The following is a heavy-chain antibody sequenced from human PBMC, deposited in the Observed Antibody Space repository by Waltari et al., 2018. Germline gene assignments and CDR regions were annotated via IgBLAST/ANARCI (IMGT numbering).Heavy chain of an antibody. Sequence: EVQLVESGGGLVQPGGSLRLSCVDSGFTFSSFWMYWVRQAPGKGLGYGSRINGDGRTTGYAESVKGRFTISRDNAKNTLYLQMNSLRAEDTAVYYCARDNNYKIDYWGQGTLVTVSS. CDR2: INGDGRTT. CDR1: GFTFSSFW. D-gene: IGHD4-4*01. J-gene: IGHJ4*02. V-gene: IGHV3-74*01. CDR3: ARDNNYKIDY.